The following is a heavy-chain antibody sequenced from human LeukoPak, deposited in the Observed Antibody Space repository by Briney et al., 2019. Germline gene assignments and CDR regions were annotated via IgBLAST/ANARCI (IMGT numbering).Heavy chain of an antibody. CDR2: IYHSGST. J-gene: IGHJ4*02. CDR3: ASTWPPHY. Sequence: SETLSLTCTVSGYSISSGHYWGWIRQPPGKGLEWIGSIYHSGSTYYNPSLKSRVTISVDTSKNQFSLKLSSVTAADTAVYYCASTWPPHYWGQGTLVTVSS. D-gene: IGHD1-14*01. CDR1: GYSISSGHY. V-gene: IGHV4-38-2*02.